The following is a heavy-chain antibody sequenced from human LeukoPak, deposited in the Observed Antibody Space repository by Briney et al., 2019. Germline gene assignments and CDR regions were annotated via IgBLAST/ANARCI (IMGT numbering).Heavy chain of an antibody. CDR3: ARASYYYDTTGLGAVDI. CDR2: INWNSDNI. V-gene: IGHV3-9*01. CDR1: GFTFNDHA. D-gene: IGHD3-22*01. Sequence: QPGGSLRLSCAASGFTFNDHAVYWVRQAPGKGLEWVSGINWNSDNIGYADSVKGRFTISRDDAKKSLFLQMNSLRTEDTALYYCARASYYYDTTGLGAVDIWGQGTMVTVSS. J-gene: IGHJ3*02.